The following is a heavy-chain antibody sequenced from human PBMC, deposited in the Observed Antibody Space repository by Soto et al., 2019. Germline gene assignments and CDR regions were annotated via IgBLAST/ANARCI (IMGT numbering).Heavy chain of an antibody. V-gene: IGHV1-69*01. J-gene: IGHJ5*02. D-gene: IGHD3-22*01. Sequence: QVQLVQSGAEVKKPGSSVKVSCKTSGYIFNIYAINWVRQAPGQGIEWMGGIIPIFDSAKYAQTFQGRVTITADESTSTGYMELSRLRFEDPAVDYCARDQNYYDSSGYSPFDPWGQGTLVTVSS. CDR1: GYIFNIYA. CDR2: IIPIFDSA. CDR3: ARDQNYYDSSGYSPFDP.